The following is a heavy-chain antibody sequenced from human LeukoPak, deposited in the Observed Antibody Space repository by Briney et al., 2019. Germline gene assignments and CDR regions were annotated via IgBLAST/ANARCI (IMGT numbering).Heavy chain of an antibody. J-gene: IGHJ4*02. CDR2: ISGSGGST. CDR1: GCTFSSYA. D-gene: IGHD3-22*01. Sequence: PGGSLRFSCAASGCTFSSYAMSWGRQAPEEGLWRVFAISGSGGSTYYAGSVKGRSTISRDNSKNTLYLQMNSLRAEDTAVYYCAKFPTYYYDSSGYSYFDYWGQGTLVTVSS. V-gene: IGHV3-23*01. CDR3: AKFPTYYYDSSGYSYFDY.